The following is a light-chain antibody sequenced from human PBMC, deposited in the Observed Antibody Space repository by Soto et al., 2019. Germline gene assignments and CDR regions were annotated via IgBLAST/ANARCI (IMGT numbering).Light chain of an antibody. V-gene: IGLV2-14*01. Sequence: QSALTQPASVSGSPGQSITISCSGISSDVAGYNSVSWYQQHPGKAPKVMIYEVYNRPSGVSNRFSGSKSGNTASLTISGLQAEDEADYYCISYTNTIIPWVFGGGTKLTVL. J-gene: IGLJ3*02. CDR1: SSDVAGYNS. CDR3: ISYTNTIIPWV. CDR2: EVY.